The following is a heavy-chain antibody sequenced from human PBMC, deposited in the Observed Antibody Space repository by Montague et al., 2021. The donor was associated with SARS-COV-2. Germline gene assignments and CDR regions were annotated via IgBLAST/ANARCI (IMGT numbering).Heavy chain of an antibody. D-gene: IGHD6-19*01. Sequence: SLRLSGAASGFTFSSYSMDWVRQAPGKGLEWVSYISSSSNPIYYSDSVXGRFTISRDNAKDSLYLQMNSLRAEDTAVYYCARDRGGSVSSGPYYYGMDVWGQGTTVTVSS. CDR2: ISSSSNPI. V-gene: IGHV3-48*04. CDR1: GFTFSSYS. CDR3: ARDRGGSVSSGPYYYGMDV. J-gene: IGHJ6*02.